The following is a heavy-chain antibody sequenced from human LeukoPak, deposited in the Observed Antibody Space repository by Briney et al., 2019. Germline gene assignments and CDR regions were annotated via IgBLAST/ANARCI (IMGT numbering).Heavy chain of an antibody. CDR3: ARGLHYDYVWGSYHWFDP. CDR1: GGSISSGSYY. J-gene: IGHJ5*02. Sequence: PSETLSLTCTVSGGSISSGSYYWSWIRQPAGKGLEWIGRIYTSGSTNYNPSLKSRVTISVDTSKNQFSLKLSSVTAADTAVYYCARGLHYDYVWGSYHWFDPWGQGTLVTVSS. CDR2: IYTSGST. D-gene: IGHD3-16*02. V-gene: IGHV4-61*02.